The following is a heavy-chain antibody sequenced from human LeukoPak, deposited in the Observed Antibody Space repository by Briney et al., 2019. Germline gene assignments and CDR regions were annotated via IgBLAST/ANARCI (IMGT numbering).Heavy chain of an antibody. CDR3: ARAGIAARRGGAFDI. J-gene: IGHJ3*02. Sequence: PSETLSLTCTVSGGSISSGGYYWSWIRQPPGKGLEWIGYIYHSGSTYYNPSLKSRVTISVDGSKNQFSLKLSSVTAADTAVYYCARAGIAARRGGAFDIWGQGTMVTVSS. CDR1: GGSISSGGYY. V-gene: IGHV4-30-2*01. CDR2: IYHSGST. D-gene: IGHD6-6*01.